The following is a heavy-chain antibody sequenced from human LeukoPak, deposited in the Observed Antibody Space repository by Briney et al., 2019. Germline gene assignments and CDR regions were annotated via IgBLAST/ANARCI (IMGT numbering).Heavy chain of an antibody. D-gene: IGHD6-6*01. CDR2: INPNDAST. Sequence: ASVKVSCKASGGTFSSYAISWVRQAPGQGLEWMGIINPNDASTNYAQKFQGRITMTRDTSTSTVYVELSSLRSEDTAVYYCARTAIAGRYYFDYWGQGSLVTVSS. J-gene: IGHJ4*02. V-gene: IGHV1-46*01. CDR3: ARTAIAGRYYFDY. CDR1: GGTFSSYA.